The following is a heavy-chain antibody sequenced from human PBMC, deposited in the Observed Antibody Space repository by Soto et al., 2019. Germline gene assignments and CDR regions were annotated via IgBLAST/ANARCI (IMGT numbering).Heavy chain of an antibody. V-gene: IGHV1-18*01. Sequence: ASVKIACKSSGYTFSSYGISWVRQAPGQGLEWMGWISAYNGNPNSAQKLQGRVTMTTATSTSTAYMELRSLRSDDTAVYYCARGHFDWLLEIWFAPWGQGTLVTVS. CDR3: ARGHFDWLLEIWFAP. CDR1: GYTFSSYG. D-gene: IGHD3-9*01. CDR2: ISAYNGNP. J-gene: IGHJ5*02.